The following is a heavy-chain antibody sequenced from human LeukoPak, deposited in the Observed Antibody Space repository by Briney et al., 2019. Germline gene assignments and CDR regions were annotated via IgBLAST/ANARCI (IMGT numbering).Heavy chain of an antibody. Sequence: SETLSLTCAVYGGSFSGYYSSWIRQPPGKGLEWIWEINHSGRTNYNPSLTSRVTISVDTSKNQFSLKLSSVTAADTAVYYCARREAVANYYYSYMEVWGKGTTVTISS. CDR2: INHSGRT. CDR1: GGSFSGYY. V-gene: IGHV4-34*01. J-gene: IGHJ6*03. D-gene: IGHD4-23*01. CDR3: ARREAVANYYYSYMEV.